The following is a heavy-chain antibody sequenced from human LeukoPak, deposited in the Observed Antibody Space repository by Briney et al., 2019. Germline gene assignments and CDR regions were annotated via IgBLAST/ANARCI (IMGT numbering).Heavy chain of an antibody. CDR3: ARELTAAAGRRFDY. Sequence: SVKVSCKASGGTFSSYAISWVRQAPGQGLEWMGGIIPIFGTANYAQKFQGRVTITADKSTSTAYMVLSSLRSEDTAVYYCARELTAAAGRRFDYWGQGTLVTVSS. J-gene: IGHJ4*02. V-gene: IGHV1-69*06. CDR1: GGTFSSYA. D-gene: IGHD6-13*01. CDR2: IIPIFGTA.